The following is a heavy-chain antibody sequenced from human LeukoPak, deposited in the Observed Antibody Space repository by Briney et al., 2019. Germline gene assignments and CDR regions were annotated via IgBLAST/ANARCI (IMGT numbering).Heavy chain of an antibody. CDR1: GFTFSSYA. V-gene: IGHV3-48*01. CDR2: IRSDTKTI. D-gene: IGHD1-20*01. J-gene: IGHJ4*02. Sequence: GGSLRLSCAASGFTFSSYAMSWVRQTPGKGLEWVAHIRSDTKTIVYADSVKGRFTISRDNARDSLSLRMNSLRVEDTAVYYCVRDYNWVFDYWGQGALVTVSS. CDR3: VRDYNWVFDY.